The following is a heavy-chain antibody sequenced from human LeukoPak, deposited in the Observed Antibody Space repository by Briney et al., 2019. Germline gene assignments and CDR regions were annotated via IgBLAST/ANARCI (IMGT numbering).Heavy chain of an antibody. Sequence: GGSLRLSCAASGFTFSSYAMSWDRQPPGQGLELVSAISGSGSSPYYADSVQGRFTIARDNSKNTLYLQMNSVRAEDMAVYYCAKEITAGYYDRSGAFDCWGQGTLVTVSS. D-gene: IGHD3-22*01. CDR1: GFTFSSYA. V-gene: IGHV3-23*01. J-gene: IGHJ4*02. CDR3: AKEITAGYYDRSGAFDC. CDR2: ISGSGSSP.